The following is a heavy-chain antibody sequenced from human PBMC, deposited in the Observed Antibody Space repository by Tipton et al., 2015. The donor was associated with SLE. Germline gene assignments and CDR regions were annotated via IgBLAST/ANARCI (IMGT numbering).Heavy chain of an antibody. D-gene: IGHD3-10*01. CDR1: GFTFSDYA. CDR2: ISDLGGRK. J-gene: IGHJ4*02. CDR3: GRVLRSNLVREVLPY. V-gene: IGHV3-23*01. Sequence: GSLRLSCAASGFTFSDYAMNWVGQAPGKGLEWLSNISDLGGRKYYADSAKSRFTVSRDNTWNIMFLQVNSLRVEETAVYYCGRVLRSNLVREVLPYWGQGTLVAVSS.